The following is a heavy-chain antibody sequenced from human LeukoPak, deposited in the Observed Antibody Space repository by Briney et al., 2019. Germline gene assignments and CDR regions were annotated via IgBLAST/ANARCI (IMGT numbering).Heavy chain of an antibody. CDR3: ARRAYGDYGRWYYDL. CDR2: IDTAGDT. Sequence: GGSLRLSCAASGFTFSNYDMHWVRQASGRGLEWASAIDTAGDTYYPDSVKGRSAISRENAKNSLYLQMNSLRAGDTAVYYCARRAYGDYGRWYYDLWGRGTLVTVSS. J-gene: IGHJ2*01. D-gene: IGHD4-17*01. CDR1: GFTFSNYD. V-gene: IGHV3-13*01.